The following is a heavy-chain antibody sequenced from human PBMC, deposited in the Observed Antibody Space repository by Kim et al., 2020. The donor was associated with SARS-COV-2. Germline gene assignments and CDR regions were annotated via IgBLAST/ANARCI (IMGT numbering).Heavy chain of an antibody. CDR1: GFTFSSHS. Sequence: GGSLRLSCAASGFTFSSHSMGWVRQAPGKGLEWVSALSSRGDDPYYADSVKGRFTISRDNSKNILYLHMNSLGAEDTAVYYCVKGRRGIRYYGVEVWGQGTTITVSS. V-gene: IGHV3-23*01. CDR3: VKGRRGIRYYGVEV. J-gene: IGHJ6*02. CDR2: LSSRGDDP. D-gene: IGHD6-13*01.